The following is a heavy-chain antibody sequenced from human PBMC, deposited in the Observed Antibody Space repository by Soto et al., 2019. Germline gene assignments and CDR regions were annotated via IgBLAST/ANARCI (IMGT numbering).Heavy chain of an antibody. J-gene: IGHJ4*02. CDR1: GFTFSSHM. V-gene: IGHV3-23*01. D-gene: IGHD1-1*01. Sequence: EVPLLESGGGLVQPGGSLRLSCAASGFTFSSHMMSWVRQAPGKGLEWVSLISGSGGSTYYADSVKGRFTISRDNSKNTLYLQMNSLRAEETAVYYCAKARWNDGGLPCYFDYWGPGTLVTVSS. CDR3: AKARWNDGGLPCYFDY. CDR2: ISGSGGST.